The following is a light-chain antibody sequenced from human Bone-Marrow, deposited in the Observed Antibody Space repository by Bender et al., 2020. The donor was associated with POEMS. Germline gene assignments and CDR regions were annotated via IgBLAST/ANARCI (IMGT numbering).Light chain of an antibody. CDR3: QSGDSSGAHVV. CDR1: ALPKQT. Sequence: SYELTQPPSVSVSPGQTASITCSGDALPKQTAYWYQQKPGQAPLLVIFKDSERPSGIPERFSGSSSGTTVTLTISGVQAEDEADFYCQSGDSSGAHVVFGGGTKLTVL. V-gene: IGLV3-25*02. J-gene: IGLJ2*01. CDR2: KDS.